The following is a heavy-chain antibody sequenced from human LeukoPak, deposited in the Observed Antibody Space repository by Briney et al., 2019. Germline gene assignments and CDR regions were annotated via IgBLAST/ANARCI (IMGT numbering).Heavy chain of an antibody. CDR1: GFTFSSYA. CDR3: AKGSSSWYNYNWFDP. CDR2: ISGSGGST. D-gene: IGHD6-13*01. V-gene: IGHV3-23*01. J-gene: IGHJ5*02. Sequence: GGSLRLSCAASGFTFSSYAMSWVRQAPGKGLEWVSSISGSGGSTYYADSVKGRFTISRDNSKNTLYLQMNSLRAEDTAVYYCAKGSSSWYNYNWFDPWGQGTLVTVSS.